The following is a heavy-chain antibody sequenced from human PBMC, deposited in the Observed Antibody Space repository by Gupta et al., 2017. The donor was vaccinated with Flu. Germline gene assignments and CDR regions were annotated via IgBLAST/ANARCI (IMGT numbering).Heavy chain of an antibody. D-gene: IGHD2-21*01. J-gene: IGHJ4*02. V-gene: IGHV3-30*03. Sequence: QVQLVESGGGVVQPGRSLRLSCAASGFTFSSYGMHWVRQAPGKGLEWVAVISYDGSNKYYADSVKGRFTISRDNSKNTLYLQMNSLRAEDTAVYYCVRNVIPDYWGQGTLVTVSS. CDR2: ISYDGSNK. CDR3: VRNVIPDY. CDR1: GFTFSSYG.